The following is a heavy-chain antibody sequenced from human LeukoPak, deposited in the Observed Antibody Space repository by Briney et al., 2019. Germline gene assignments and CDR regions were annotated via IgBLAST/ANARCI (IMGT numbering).Heavy chain of an antibody. Sequence: SETLSLTCTVSGGSVSSGSYYWSWFRQSPAKGLEWFGWMHSSGSTEFNPSLKSRVTISIDTSKNQVSLQLSSVTAADTAVYFCAREGYGSSGYYLDYWGQGTLVTVSS. CDR3: AREGYGSSGYYLDY. CDR1: GGSVSSGSYY. J-gene: IGHJ4*02. V-gene: IGHV4-61*01. D-gene: IGHD3-22*01. CDR2: MHSSGST.